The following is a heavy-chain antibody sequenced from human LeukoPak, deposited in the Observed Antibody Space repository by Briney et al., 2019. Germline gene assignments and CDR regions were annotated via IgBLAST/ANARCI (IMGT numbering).Heavy chain of an antibody. CDR1: GFTFSSYG. V-gene: IGHV3-33*06. CDR2: IWYDGSNK. J-gene: IGHJ4*02. D-gene: IGHD2-15*01. CDR3: TKVFSDCSGGSCYWSGFDY. Sequence: GGSLRLSCAASGFTFSSYGMYWVRQAPGKGLEWVAVIWYDGSNKYYADSVKGRFTISRDNSKNTLYLQMNSLRAEDTAVYYCTKVFSDCSGGSCYWSGFDYWGQGTLVTVSS.